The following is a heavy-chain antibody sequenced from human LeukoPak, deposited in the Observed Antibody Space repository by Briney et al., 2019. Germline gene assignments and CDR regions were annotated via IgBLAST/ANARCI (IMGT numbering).Heavy chain of an antibody. J-gene: IGHJ5*02. CDR2: INPNSGGT. Sequence: ASVKVSCKASGYTFIGYYIYWVRQAPGQGLEWMGWINPNSGGTNYAQKFQGRVTMTRDTSISTAYMELSRPRSDDTAVYYCARDSSGWYHWFDPWGQGTLVTVSS. V-gene: IGHV1-2*02. CDR1: GYTFIGYY. D-gene: IGHD6-19*01. CDR3: ARDSSGWYHWFDP.